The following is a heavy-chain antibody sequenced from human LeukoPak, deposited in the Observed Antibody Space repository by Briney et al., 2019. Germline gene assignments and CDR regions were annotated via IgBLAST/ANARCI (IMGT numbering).Heavy chain of an antibody. CDR1: GGSISSSSYY. CDR3: APLGYCSSTSCYTGGWFDP. CDR2: MLYSGST. V-gene: IGHV4-39*07. Sequence: SETLSLTRTVSGGSISSSSYYWGWIRQPPGKGLEFIGGMLYSGSTYYNPSLKSRVTISVDTSKNQFSLKLSSVTAADTAVYYCAPLGYCSSTSCYTGGWFDPWGQGTLVTVSS. J-gene: IGHJ5*02. D-gene: IGHD2-2*02.